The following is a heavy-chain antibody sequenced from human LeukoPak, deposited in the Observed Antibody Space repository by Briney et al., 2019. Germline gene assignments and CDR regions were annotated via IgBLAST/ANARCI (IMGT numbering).Heavy chain of an antibody. CDR2: FDPEDGET. D-gene: IGHD2-2*01. CDR1: GYTLTELS. Sequence: ASVKVSCKVSGYTLTELSMHWVRQAPGKGLEWMGGFDPEDGETLYAQKFQGIVTITEDTSPDTAYMELSSLRSEDTAVCYCATSYCSSTSCSYRSSFYIWGQGTMVTVSS. CDR3: ATSYCSSTSCSYRSSFYI. J-gene: IGHJ3*02. V-gene: IGHV1-24*01.